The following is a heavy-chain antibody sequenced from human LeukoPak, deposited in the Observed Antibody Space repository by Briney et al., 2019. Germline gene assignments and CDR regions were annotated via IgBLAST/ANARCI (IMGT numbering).Heavy chain of an antibody. CDR2: INSDGSST. D-gene: IGHD2-15*01. CDR3: ARGSDCSGGSCYSYWYFDL. CDR1: GFTVSSYW. Sequence: GGSLRLSCAASGFTVSSYWMHWVRQAPGKGLVWVSRINSDGSSTSYADSVKGRFTISRDNAKNTLYLQMNSLRAEDTAMYYCARGSDCSGGSCYSYWYFDLWGRGTLVTVSS. V-gene: IGHV3-74*01. J-gene: IGHJ2*01.